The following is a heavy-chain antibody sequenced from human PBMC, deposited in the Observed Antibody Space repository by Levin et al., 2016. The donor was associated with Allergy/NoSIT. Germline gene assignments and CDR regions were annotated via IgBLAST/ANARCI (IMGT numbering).Heavy chain of an antibody. CDR3: AKGQDSSSSIYFYHGMDV. V-gene: IGHV3-30*18. J-gene: IGHJ6*02. CDR2: MSYDGSNK. Sequence: GESLKISCAASGFRFSSYGMHWVRQVPGKGLEWVTFMSYDGSNKYFQDSVKGRFTISRDNSRNTLYLQMNSLRAEDTALYYCAKGQDSSSSIYFYHGMDVWGPGTTVTVSS. CDR1: GFRFSSYG. D-gene: IGHD6-6*01.